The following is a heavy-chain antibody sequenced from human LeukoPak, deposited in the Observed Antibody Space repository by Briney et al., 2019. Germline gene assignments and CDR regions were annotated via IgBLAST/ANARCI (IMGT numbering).Heavy chain of an antibody. J-gene: IGHJ3*02. CDR3: SRHILLWFGEPTYDAFDI. Sequence: GGSLRLSCAASGVTFSSYWMRWGRQAPGKGREGGANIKQDGSEKYYVDSVKGRFTISRDNAKNSLYLQMNSLRAEDTAVYYCSRHILLWFGEPTYDAFDIWGQGTMVTVSS. V-gene: IGHV3-7*01. D-gene: IGHD3-10*01. CDR2: IKQDGSEK. CDR1: GVTFSSYW.